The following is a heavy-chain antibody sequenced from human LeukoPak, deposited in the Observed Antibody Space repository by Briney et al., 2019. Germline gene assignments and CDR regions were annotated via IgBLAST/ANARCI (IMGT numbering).Heavy chain of an antibody. Sequence: GASVTVSCKASGYTFTSYGISWVRQAPGQGLEWMGWISAYNGNTNYAQKLQGRVTMTTDTSTSTAYMELRSLRSDDTAVYYCARVEDIVVVPAANRRAFDIWGQGTMVTVSS. V-gene: IGHV1-18*01. CDR2: ISAYNGNT. D-gene: IGHD2-2*01. CDR1: GYTFTSYG. J-gene: IGHJ3*02. CDR3: ARVEDIVVVPAANRRAFDI.